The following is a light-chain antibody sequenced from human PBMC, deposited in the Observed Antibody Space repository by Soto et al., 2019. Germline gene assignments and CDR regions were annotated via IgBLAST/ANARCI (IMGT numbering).Light chain of an antibody. V-gene: IGKV3-11*01. Sequence: SVLTQPPATLSVSPGERAPLSCRASQSVSSYLAWYQQKPGQAPRLLIYDASNRATGIPARFSGSGSGTDFTLTISSLEPEDFAVYYCQQRSNWPWTFGQGTKVDIK. CDR2: DAS. CDR1: QSVSSY. J-gene: IGKJ1*01. CDR3: QQRSNWPWT.